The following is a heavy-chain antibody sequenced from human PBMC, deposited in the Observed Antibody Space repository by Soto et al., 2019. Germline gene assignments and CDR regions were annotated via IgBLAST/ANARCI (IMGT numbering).Heavy chain of an antibody. D-gene: IGHD5-12*01. CDR2: IWYDGSNK. V-gene: IGHV3-33*01. J-gene: IGHJ5*02. CDR1: GFTFSSYG. CDR3: ARGGMVATYWFDP. Sequence: QVQLVESGGGVVQPGRSPRLSCAASGFTFSSYGMHWVRQAPGKGLEWVAVIWYDGSNKYYADSVKGRFTISRDNSKNTLYLQMNSLRAEDTAVYYCARGGMVATYWFDPWGQGTLVTVSS.